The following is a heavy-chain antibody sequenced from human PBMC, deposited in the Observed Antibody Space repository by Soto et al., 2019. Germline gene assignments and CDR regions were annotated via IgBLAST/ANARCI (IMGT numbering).Heavy chain of an antibody. CDR2: IYYSGST. D-gene: IGHD3-22*01. CDR1: GGSISSSSYY. J-gene: IGHJ5*02. V-gene: IGHV4-39*01. Sequence: KTSETLSLTCTVSGGSISSSSYYWGWIRQPPGKGLEWIGSIYYSGSTYYNPSLKSRVTISVDTSKNQFSLKLSSVTAADTAVYYCASSTHYYDSSGPKKYNWFDPWGQGTLVTVSS. CDR3: ASSTHYYDSSGPKKYNWFDP.